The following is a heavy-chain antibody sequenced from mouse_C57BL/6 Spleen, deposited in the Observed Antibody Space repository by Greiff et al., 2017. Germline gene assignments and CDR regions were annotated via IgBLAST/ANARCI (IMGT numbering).Heavy chain of an antibody. CDR1: GYTFTSYW. CDR2: INPCSGYT. D-gene: IGHD2-5*01. J-gene: IGHJ4*01. CDR3: AIYSNHYYARDY. Sequence: QVQLKESGAELAKPGASVKLSCKASGYTFTSYWMHWVKQRPGQGLEWIGYINPCSGYTKYTQKFKDKATLTADKSSSTAYMQLSSLTYEDSADYYCAIYSNHYYARDYWGQGTSGTVSS. V-gene: IGHV1-7*01.